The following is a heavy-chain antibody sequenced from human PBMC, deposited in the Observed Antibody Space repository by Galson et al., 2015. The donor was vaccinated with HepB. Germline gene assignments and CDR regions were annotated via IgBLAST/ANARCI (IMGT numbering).Heavy chain of an antibody. Sequence: SLRLSCAASGFTFSSYAMHWVRQAPGKGLEWVAVISYDGSNKYYADSVKGRFTISRDNSKNTLYLQMNSLRAEDTAVYYCATMWGDSSGYYYNGPDYWGQGTLVTVSS. CDR2: ISYDGSNK. J-gene: IGHJ4*02. CDR3: ATMWGDSSGYYYNGPDY. V-gene: IGHV3-30-3*01. CDR1: GFTFSSYA. D-gene: IGHD3-22*01.